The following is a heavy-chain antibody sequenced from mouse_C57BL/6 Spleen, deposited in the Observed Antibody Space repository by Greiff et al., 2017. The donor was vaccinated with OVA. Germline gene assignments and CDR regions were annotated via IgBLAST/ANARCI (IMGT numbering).Heavy chain of an antibody. CDR2: IYPGDGDT. D-gene: IGHD2-1*01. V-gene: IGHV1-80*01. J-gene: IGHJ2*01. Sequence: VKLMESGAELVKPGASVKISCKASGYAFSSYWMNWVKQRPGKGLEWIGQIYPGDGDTNYNGKFKGKATLTADKSSSTAYMQLSSLTAEDSAVYFCARSSTMALDYWGQGTTLTVSS. CDR1: GYAFSSYW. CDR3: ARSSTMALDY.